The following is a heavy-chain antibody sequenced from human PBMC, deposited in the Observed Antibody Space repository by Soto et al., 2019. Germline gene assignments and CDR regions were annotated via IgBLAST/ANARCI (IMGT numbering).Heavy chain of an antibody. D-gene: IGHD4-17*01. J-gene: IGHJ4*02. CDR1: GFTVGSNY. Sequence: EVQLVETGGGLIQPGGSLRLSCATSGFTVGSNYMSWVRQAPGKGLEWVSVIYSGGSTYHAGSVKGRFTISRDISKNTLYLQMHSLRADDTALYYCARVSTTAKTFEYWGQGTLVTVAS. V-gene: IGHV3-53*02. CDR3: ARVSTTAKTFEY. CDR2: IYSGGST.